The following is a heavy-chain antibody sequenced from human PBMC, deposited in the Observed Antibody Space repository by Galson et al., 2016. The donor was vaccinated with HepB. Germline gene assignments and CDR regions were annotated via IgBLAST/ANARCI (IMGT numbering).Heavy chain of an antibody. J-gene: IGHJ4*02. D-gene: IGHD1-1*01. CDR1: GFTFSTYG. CDR2: ISYDGKSE. V-gene: IGHV3-30*18. Sequence: SLRLSCAASGFTFSTYGMHWVRQAPGKGLEWVALISYDGKSESYADSVKGRVTISRDNSKNTLYLQMHSLRAEDTAIYYCANVVACRNSWNLGKNKCVGYFDTWGQGTLVTVSS. CDR3: ANVVACRNSWNLGKNKCVGYFDT.